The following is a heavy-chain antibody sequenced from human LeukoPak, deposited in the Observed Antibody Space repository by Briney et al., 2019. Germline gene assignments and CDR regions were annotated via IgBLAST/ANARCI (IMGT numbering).Heavy chain of an antibody. CDR1: GGSINSYY. Sequence: SETLSLTCTVSGGSINSYYWSWIRQSPGKGLGWIGYIFPGGSTNSNPSLKSRVIISVDTSKNQFSLKVSSVTAADTAIYYCARSPPAPKEFDYWGQGTLVTVSS. J-gene: IGHJ4*02. CDR2: IFPGGST. D-gene: IGHD2-2*01. V-gene: IGHV4-4*09. CDR3: ARSPPAPKEFDY.